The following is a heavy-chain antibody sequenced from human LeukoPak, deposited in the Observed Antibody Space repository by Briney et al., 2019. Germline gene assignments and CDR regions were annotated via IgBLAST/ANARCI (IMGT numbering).Heavy chain of an antibody. V-gene: IGHV4-39*01. Sequence: PSETLSLTCTVSGGSISSSTYYWGWIRQPPGKGLEWIGSIDYSGGTHYNPSLRSRVTISVDTSKNQFSLKLDSVTAADTAVYYCARHDHSDFGDPNWFDHWGQGTLFTVSS. D-gene: IGHD4-17*01. CDR1: GGSISSSTYY. CDR3: ARHDHSDFGDPNWFDH. CDR2: IDYSGGT. J-gene: IGHJ5*02.